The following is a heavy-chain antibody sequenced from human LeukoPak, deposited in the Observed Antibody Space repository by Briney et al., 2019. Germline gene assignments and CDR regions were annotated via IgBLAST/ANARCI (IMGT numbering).Heavy chain of an antibody. J-gene: IGHJ4*02. CDR1: GGSISSYY. V-gene: IGHV4-59*01. CDR2: IYYSGST. D-gene: IGHD2-21*02. Sequence: SETLSLTCTVSGGSISSYYWSWIRQPPGKGLEWIGYIYYSGSTNYNPSLKSRVTISVDTSKNQFSLKLSSVTAADTAVYYCARAPYCGGDCYGSHFDYWGQGTLVTVSS. CDR3: ARAPYCGGDCYGSHFDY.